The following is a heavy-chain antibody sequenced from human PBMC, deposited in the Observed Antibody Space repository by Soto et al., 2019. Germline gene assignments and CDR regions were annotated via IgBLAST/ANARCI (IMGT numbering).Heavy chain of an antibody. CDR3: ARAYEGDYFDY. V-gene: IGHV3-30-3*01. CDR2: ISYDGSNK. D-gene: IGHD3-16*01. CDR1: GFTFSSYA. J-gene: IGHJ4*02. Sequence: QVQLVASGGGVVQPGRSLRLSCAASGFTFSSYAMHWVRQAPGKGLEWVAVISYDGSNKYYADSVKGRFTISRDNSKNTLYLQMNSLRAEDTDVYYCARAYEGDYFDYWGQGTLVTVS.